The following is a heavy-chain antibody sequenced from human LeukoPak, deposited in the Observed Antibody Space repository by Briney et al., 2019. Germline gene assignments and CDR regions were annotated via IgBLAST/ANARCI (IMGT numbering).Heavy chain of an antibody. CDR2: IYYSGST. D-gene: IGHD2-2*01. CDR1: GGSISSYY. CDR3: ARHCSSTSCYSRWYSDL. V-gene: IGHV4-59*08. J-gene: IGHJ2*01. Sequence: PSETLSLTCTVSGGSISSYYWSWIRQPPGKGLEWIGYIYYSGSTNYNPSLKSRVTISVDTSKNQFSLKLSSVTAADTAVYYCARHCSSTSCYSRWYSDLWGRGTLVTVSS.